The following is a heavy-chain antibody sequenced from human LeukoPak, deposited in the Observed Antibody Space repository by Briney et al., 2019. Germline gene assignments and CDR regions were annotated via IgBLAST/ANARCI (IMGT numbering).Heavy chain of an antibody. CDR2: IYTSGST. D-gene: IGHD4-17*01. CDR1: GGSISSYY. V-gene: IGHV4-4*07. J-gene: IGHJ6*02. Sequence: SESLSLTCTVSGGSISSYYWIWIRQPAGKGLEWIGRIYTSGSTNYNPSLKSRVTMSVDTSKKQFSLKLSSVTAADTAVYYCARELYGDYDYYYYGMDVWGQGTTVTVSS. CDR3: ARELYGDYDYYYYGMDV.